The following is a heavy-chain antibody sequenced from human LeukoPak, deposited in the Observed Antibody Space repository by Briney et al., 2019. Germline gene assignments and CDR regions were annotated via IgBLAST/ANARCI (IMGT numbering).Heavy chain of an antibody. V-gene: IGHV4-34*01. Sequence: SETLSLTCAVSGGSFSGYYWSWIRQPPGKGLEWIGEINHSGSTNYNPSLKSRVTISVDTSKNQFPLKLSSVTAADTAVYYCARGGSLRYFDWLWNDAFDIWGQGTMVTVSS. CDR3: ARGGSLRYFDWLWNDAFDI. D-gene: IGHD3-9*01. CDR2: INHSGST. J-gene: IGHJ3*02. CDR1: GGSFSGYY.